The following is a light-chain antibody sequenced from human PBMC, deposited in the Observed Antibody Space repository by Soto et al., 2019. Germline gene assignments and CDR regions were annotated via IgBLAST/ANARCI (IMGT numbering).Light chain of an antibody. Sequence: QSALTQPASVSGSPGQSITISCTGTSSDVGRYNLVSWYQQYPGKAPKLVIYEVSKRPSGVSHRFSGSKSGNTASLTISGLKADDEAAYYCSSYVDVNTVIFGGGTQLTVL. CDR1: SSDVGRYNL. CDR3: SSYVDVNTVI. J-gene: IGLJ2*01. CDR2: EVS. V-gene: IGLV2-23*02.